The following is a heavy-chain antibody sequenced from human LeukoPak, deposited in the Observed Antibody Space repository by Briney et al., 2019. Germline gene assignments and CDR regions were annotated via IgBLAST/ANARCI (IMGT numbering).Heavy chain of an antibody. CDR1: GGSFSGYY. D-gene: IGHD6-13*01. Sequence: PSETLSLTCAVYGGSFSGYYWSWIRQPPGKGLEWIGEINHSGSTNYNPSLKSRVTISVDTSKNQFSLKLSSVTAADTAVYYCARQTSTWYRGWFDPWGQGTLVTVSS. CDR2: INHSGST. V-gene: IGHV4-34*01. J-gene: IGHJ5*02. CDR3: ARQTSTWYRGWFDP.